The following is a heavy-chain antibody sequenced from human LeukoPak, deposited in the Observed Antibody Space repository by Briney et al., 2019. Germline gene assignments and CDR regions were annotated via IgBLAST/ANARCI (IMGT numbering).Heavy chain of an antibody. Sequence: SETLSLTCTVSGGSISSYYWSWIRQPPGKGLEWIGYIYYSGSTNYNPSLKSRVTISVDTSKNQFSLKLSSVTAADAAVYYCARRIGRHFDYWGQGTLVTVSS. J-gene: IGHJ4*02. CDR3: ARRIGRHFDY. D-gene: IGHD2-15*01. CDR1: GGSISSYY. CDR2: IYYSGST. V-gene: IGHV4-59*01.